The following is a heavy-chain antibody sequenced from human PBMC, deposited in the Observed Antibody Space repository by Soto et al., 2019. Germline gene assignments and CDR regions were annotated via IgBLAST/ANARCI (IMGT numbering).Heavy chain of an antibody. CDR2: ISYDENYK. D-gene: IGHD2-2*01. CDR1: GFSLRSSA. V-gene: IGHV3-30-3*01. CDR3: ARVTSVSYCTSTSCYDYYFYGMDV. Sequence: GWSPRLACAASGFSLRSSAMHWFRQSQGKGLKWVAIISYDENYKNDADTVKGRFTISRDNSKNTLYLQMNSLRAEDTAVYYCARVTSVSYCTSTSCYDYYFYGMDVWGQGTTVTVSS. J-gene: IGHJ6*02.